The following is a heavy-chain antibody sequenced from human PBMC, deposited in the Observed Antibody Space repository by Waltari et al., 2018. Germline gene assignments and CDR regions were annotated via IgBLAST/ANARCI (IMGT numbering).Heavy chain of an antibody. CDR1: GVTFSSYS. V-gene: IGHV3-21*01. J-gene: IGHJ3*02. CDR3: ARVHWNDEHAFDI. Sequence: EVQLVESGGGLVKPGGSLRLSCAASGVTFSSYSMNWVRQAPGKGLEWVSSISSSSSYIYYADSVKGRFTISRDNAKNSLYLQMNSLRAEDTAVYYCARVHWNDEHAFDIWGQGTMVTVSS. D-gene: IGHD1-1*01. CDR2: ISSSSSYI.